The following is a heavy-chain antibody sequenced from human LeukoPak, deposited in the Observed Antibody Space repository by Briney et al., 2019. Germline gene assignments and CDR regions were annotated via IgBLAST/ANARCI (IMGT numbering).Heavy chain of an antibody. CDR3: AREGDGYNYDYFDY. CDR1: GGSISSYY. Sequence: SSETLSLTCTVSGGSISSYYWSWIRQPPGKGLEWIGYIYYSGSTNYNPSLKSRVTISVDTSKNQFSLKLSSVTAADTAVYYCAREGDGYNYDYFDYWGQGTLVTVSS. CDR2: IYYSGST. V-gene: IGHV4-59*01. D-gene: IGHD5-24*01. J-gene: IGHJ4*02.